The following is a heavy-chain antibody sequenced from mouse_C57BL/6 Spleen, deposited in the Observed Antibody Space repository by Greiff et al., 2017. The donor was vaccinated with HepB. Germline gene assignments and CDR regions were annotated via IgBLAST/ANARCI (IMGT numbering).Heavy chain of an antibody. J-gene: IGHJ4*01. CDR3: ASITTVVARGAMDY. D-gene: IGHD1-1*01. CDR1: GFSLTSYA. V-gene: IGHV2-9-1*01. CDR2: IWTGGGT. Sequence: VKLVESGPGLVAPSQSLSITCTVSGFSLTSYAISWVRQPPGKGLEWLGVIWTGGGTNYNSALKSRLSISKDNSKSQVFLKMNSLQTDDTARYYCASITTVVARGAMDYWGQGTSVTVSS.